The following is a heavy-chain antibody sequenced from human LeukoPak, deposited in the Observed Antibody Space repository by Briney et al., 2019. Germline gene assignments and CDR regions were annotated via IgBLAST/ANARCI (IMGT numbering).Heavy chain of an antibody. J-gene: IGHJ4*01. V-gene: IGHV3-21*01. CDR2: ITSSGTYI. Sequence: GGSLRLSCAASGFTFNVFHMNWVRQAPGKGLEWISSITSSGTYITYADSIQGRFTISRDNAKNSLYLQMNGLRVEDTALYCCARASGGWDLDYWGHGTLVTVSS. CDR3: ARASGGWDLDY. D-gene: IGHD1-26*01. CDR1: GFTFNVFH.